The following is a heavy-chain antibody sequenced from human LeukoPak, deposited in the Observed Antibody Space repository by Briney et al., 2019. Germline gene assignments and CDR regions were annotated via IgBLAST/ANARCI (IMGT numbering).Heavy chain of an antibody. CDR2: SSSSSSPI. CDR1: GFTFSSYG. CDR3: ARDLGGYSYGSHFDY. V-gene: IGHV3-48*01. J-gene: IGHJ4*02. Sequence: GGSLRLSCAASGFTFSSYGMSWVRQAPGKGLEWVSYSSSSSSPIYYADSVKGRFTISRDNAKNSLYLQMNSLRAEDTAVYYCARDLGGYSYGSHFDYWGQGTLVTVSS. D-gene: IGHD5-18*01.